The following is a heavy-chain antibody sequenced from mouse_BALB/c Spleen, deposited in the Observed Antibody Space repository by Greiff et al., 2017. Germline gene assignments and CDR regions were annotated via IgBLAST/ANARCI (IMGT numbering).Heavy chain of an antibody. CDR2: IDPENGNT. Sequence: LQQSGAELVRPGALVKLSCKASGFNIKDYYMHWVKQRPEQGLEWIGWIDPENGNTIYDPKFQGKASITADTSSNTAYLQLSSLTSEDTAVYYCARRNYGSSPAWFAYWGQGTLVTVSA. CDR3: ARRNYGSSPAWFAY. D-gene: IGHD1-1*01. J-gene: IGHJ3*01. V-gene: IGHV14-1*02. CDR1: GFNIKDYY.